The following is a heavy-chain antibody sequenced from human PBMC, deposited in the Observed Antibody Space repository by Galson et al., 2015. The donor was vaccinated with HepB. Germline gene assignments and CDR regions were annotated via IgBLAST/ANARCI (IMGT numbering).Heavy chain of an antibody. CDR2: ICGDGSYT. D-gene: IGHD1-7*01. CDR3: AKTRESNWNYGDWFDA. V-gene: IGHV3-23*01. Sequence: SLRLSCAASGFPLSFSAMSWVRQAPGKGLEWVSAICGDGSYTYDADSVRGRFTVSRDNSKNTVYLQMNNLRAEDTAIYYCAKTRESNWNYGDWFDAWGQGTLVTVSS. CDR1: GFPLSFSA. J-gene: IGHJ5*02.